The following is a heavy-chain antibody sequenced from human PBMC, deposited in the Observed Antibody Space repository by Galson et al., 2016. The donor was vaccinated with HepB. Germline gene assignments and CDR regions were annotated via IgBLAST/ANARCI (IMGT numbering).Heavy chain of an antibody. CDR1: GFTFSSFA. D-gene: IGHD3-16*01. CDR2: TSVSGSNM. CDR3: ARRPGLRGGGRFDY. J-gene: IGHJ4*02. V-gene: IGHV3-23*01. Sequence: SLRLSCAASGFTFSSFALGWVRQAPGKGLEWVSATSVSGSNMFYADSVKGRFTISRDNSKTTVYLQMNSLRAEDTAVYYCARRPGLRGGGRFDYWGLGTPVTVSS.